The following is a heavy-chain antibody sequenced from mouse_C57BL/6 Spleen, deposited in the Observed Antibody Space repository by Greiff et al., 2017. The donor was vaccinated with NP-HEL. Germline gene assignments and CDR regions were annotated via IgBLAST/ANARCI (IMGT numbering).Heavy chain of an antibody. Sequence: EVQLVESGPGLVKPSQSLSLTCSVTGYSITSGYYWNWIRQFPGNKLEWMGYISYDGSNNYNPSLKNRISITRDTSKNQFFLKLNSVTTEDTATYYCARDGYDYGFDYWGQGTTLTVSS. CDR1: GYSITSGYY. CDR2: ISYDGSN. J-gene: IGHJ2*01. CDR3: ARDGYDYGFDY. V-gene: IGHV3-6*01. D-gene: IGHD2-4*01.